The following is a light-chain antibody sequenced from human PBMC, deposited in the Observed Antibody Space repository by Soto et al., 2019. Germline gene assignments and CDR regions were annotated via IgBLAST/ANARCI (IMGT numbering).Light chain of an antibody. V-gene: IGKV1-39*01. J-gene: IGKJ5*01. CDR1: QSIRKY. Sequence: DIHMTQSPSSLSASFGDRVIITCRASQSIRKYLNWYQHKPGKVPTLLIYAASSLQSGVPSRFSGSGSGTEFTLTITSLQPEDFATYYCQQSGDTPPWTFGQGTRLEIK. CDR3: QQSGDTPPWT. CDR2: AAS.